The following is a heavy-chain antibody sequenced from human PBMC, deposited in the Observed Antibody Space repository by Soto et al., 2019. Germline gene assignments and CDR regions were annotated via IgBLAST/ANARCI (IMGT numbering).Heavy chain of an antibody. D-gene: IGHD3-22*01. Sequence: SETLSLTCAVSGGSISSGGYCWSWIRQPPGKGLEWIGYIYHSGSTYYNPSLKSRVTISVDTSKNQFSLKLSSVTAADTAVYYCARGKGGYYDSSGYYPRYFDYWGQGTLVTVSS. V-gene: IGHV4-30-2*01. J-gene: IGHJ4*02. CDR2: IYHSGST. CDR1: GGSISSGGYC. CDR3: ARGKGGYYDSSGYYPRYFDY.